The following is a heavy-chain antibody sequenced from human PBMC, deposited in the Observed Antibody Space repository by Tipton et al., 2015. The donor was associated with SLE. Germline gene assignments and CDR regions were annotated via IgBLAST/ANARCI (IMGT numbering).Heavy chain of an antibody. CDR1: GFTFSSYA. CDR3: AKGSSLFDY. CDR2: ISSSGSTI. V-gene: IGHV3-48*03. Sequence: SLRLSCAASGFTFSSYAMNWVRQAPGKGLEWVSYISSSGSTIYYADSVKGRFTISRDNAKNSLYLQMNSLRAEDTAVYYCAKGSSLFDYWGQGTLVTVSS. J-gene: IGHJ4*02. D-gene: IGHD6-19*01.